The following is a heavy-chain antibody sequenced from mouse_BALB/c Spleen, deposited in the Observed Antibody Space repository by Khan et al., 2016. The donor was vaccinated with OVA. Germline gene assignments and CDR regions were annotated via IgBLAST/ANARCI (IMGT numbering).Heavy chain of an antibody. CDR1: GFNIKDNY. CDR3: ARRPRGY. CDR2: IDPANGNT. Sequence: VQLQQSGAELVKPGASVKLSCTASGFNIKDNYMHWVKQRPEQGLEWIGRIDPANGNTEYDPKFQGKATITADTTSNTAYLQLSSLTSEDTAVYYCARRPRGYWGQGTTLTVSS. V-gene: IGHV14-3*02. J-gene: IGHJ2*01.